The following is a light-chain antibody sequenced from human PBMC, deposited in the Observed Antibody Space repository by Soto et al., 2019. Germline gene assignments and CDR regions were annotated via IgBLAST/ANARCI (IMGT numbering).Light chain of an antibody. CDR2: LNSDGSH. J-gene: IGLJ1*01. V-gene: IGLV4-69*01. Sequence: QSVLTQSPSASASLGASVKLTCTLSSGHSYYAIAWHQQQPEKGPRYLMKLNSDGSHSKGDGIPGRFSGSSSGAERYLTISRLQSEDEADYYCQTWVTGIYVFGTGTKVTVL. CDR1: SGHSYYA. CDR3: QTWVTGIYV.